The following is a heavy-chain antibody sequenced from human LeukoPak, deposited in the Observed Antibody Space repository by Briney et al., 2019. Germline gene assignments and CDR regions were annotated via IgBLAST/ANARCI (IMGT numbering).Heavy chain of an antibody. J-gene: IGHJ4*02. Sequence: GASVKVSCKASGYTFTGYYMHWVRQAPGQGLEWMGRINPNSGGTNYAQKFQGRVTMTRDTSLSTAYMELSRLRSDDTAVYYCARDPYDSSGPDYWGQGTLVTVSS. CDR3: ARDPYDSSGPDY. CDR2: INPNSGGT. V-gene: IGHV1-2*06. CDR1: GYTFTGYY. D-gene: IGHD3-22*01.